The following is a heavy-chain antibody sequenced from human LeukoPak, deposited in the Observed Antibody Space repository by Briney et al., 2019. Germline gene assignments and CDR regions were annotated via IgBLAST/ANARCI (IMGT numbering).Heavy chain of an antibody. D-gene: IGHD4-17*01. CDR3: AATVTTYYYYYGMDV. V-gene: IGHV3-53*01. CDR1: GFTVSSNY. Sequence: GGSLRLSCAASGFTVSSNYMSWVRQAPGKGLEWVSVIYSGGSTYYADSVKGRFTISRDNSKNTLYLQMNSLRAEDTAVYYCAATVTTYYYYYGMDVWGQGTTVTVSS. J-gene: IGHJ6*02. CDR2: IYSGGST.